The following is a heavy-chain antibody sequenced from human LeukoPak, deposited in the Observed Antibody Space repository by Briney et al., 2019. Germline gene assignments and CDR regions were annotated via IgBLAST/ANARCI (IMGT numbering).Heavy chain of an antibody. CDR1: GGSFSGYY. D-gene: IGHD2-21*01. Sequence: SETLSLTCAVYGGSFSGYYWSWIRRPPGKGLEWIGEINHSGSTNYNPSLKSRVTISVDTSKNQFSLKLSSVTAADTAVYYCARGSSAPYSRAIDYWGQGTLVTVSS. V-gene: IGHV4-34*01. J-gene: IGHJ4*02. CDR3: ARGSSAPYSRAIDY. CDR2: INHSGST.